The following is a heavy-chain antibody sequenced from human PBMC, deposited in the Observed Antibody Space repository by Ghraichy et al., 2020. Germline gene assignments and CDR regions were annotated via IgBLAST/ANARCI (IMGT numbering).Heavy chain of an antibody. Sequence: SETLSLTCTVSGGSVSSYSWSWIRQPPGKGLEWIAYISYSGNTNYNPSLKSRVTISVDASKNQCSLKLTSVTAADTAVYYCARRSGSYYDYWGQGTLVTVSS. CDR2: ISYSGNT. V-gene: IGHV4-59*02. CDR1: GGSVSSYS. J-gene: IGHJ4*02. CDR3: ARRSGSYYDY. D-gene: IGHD1-26*01.